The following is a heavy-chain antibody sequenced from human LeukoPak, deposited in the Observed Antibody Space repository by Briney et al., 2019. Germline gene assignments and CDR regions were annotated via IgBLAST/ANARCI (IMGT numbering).Heavy chain of an antibody. D-gene: IGHD6-19*01. Sequence: GGSLRLSCAASGFTFDDYAMHWVRQAPGKGLEWVSGISWNSGSIGYADSVKGRFTISRDNAKNSLYLQMNSLRAEDTALYYCAKGGLVDNWFDPWGQGTLVTVSS. CDR1: GFTFDDYA. CDR3: AKGGLVDNWFDP. V-gene: IGHV3-9*01. J-gene: IGHJ5*02. CDR2: ISWNSGSI.